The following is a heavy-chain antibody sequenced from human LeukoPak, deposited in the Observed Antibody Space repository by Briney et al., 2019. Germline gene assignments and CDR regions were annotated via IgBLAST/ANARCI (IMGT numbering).Heavy chain of an antibody. Sequence: PSETLSLTCAVSGYSISSGYYWGWIRQPPGKGLEWIGSIYHSGSTYYNPSLKSRVTISVDTSMNRFSLKLSSVTAADTAVYYCARLSPEYYYDSSGYPNIWGQGTLVTVSS. D-gene: IGHD3-22*01. V-gene: IGHV4-38-2*01. CDR1: GYSISSGYY. CDR3: ARLSPEYYYDSSGYPNI. CDR2: IYHSGST. J-gene: IGHJ4*02.